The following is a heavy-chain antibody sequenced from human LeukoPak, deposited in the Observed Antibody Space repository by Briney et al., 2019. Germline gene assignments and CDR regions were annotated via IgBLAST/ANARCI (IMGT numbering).Heavy chain of an antibody. CDR3: ARDTGDDYVWGSYRYMVYFDY. CDR1: GFTFSNYS. CDR2: ISSSSRYI. V-gene: IGHV3-21*01. Sequence: GGSLRLSCAAPGFTFSNYSMIWVRQAPGKGVVWVSAISSSSRYIYYADSVKGRFTISRDNAKNSLYLQMNSLRAEDTAVYYCARDTGDDYVWGSYRYMVYFDYWGQGTLVTVSS. D-gene: IGHD3-16*02. J-gene: IGHJ4*02.